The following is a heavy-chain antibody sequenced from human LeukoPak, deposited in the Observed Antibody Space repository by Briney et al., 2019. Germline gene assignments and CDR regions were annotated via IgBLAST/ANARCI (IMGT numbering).Heavy chain of an antibody. J-gene: IGHJ4*02. CDR3: AAAGRSMIVVVQFDY. V-gene: IGHV1-24*01. D-gene: IGHD3-22*01. Sequence: ASVKVSCKTSGYTFTGYYMHWVRQAPGKGLEWMGGFDPEDGETIYAQKFQGRVTMTEDTSTDTAYMELSSLRSEDTAVYYCAAAGRSMIVVVQFDYWGQGTLVTVSS. CDR1: GYTFTGYY. CDR2: FDPEDGET.